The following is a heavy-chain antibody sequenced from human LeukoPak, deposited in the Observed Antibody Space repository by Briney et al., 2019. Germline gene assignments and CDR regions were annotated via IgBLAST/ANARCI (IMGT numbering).Heavy chain of an antibody. D-gene: IGHD6-19*01. J-gene: IGHJ4*02. V-gene: IGHV4-4*07. CDR2: IYYSGST. Sequence: PSETLSLTCTVSGGSISSYYWSWIRQPAGKGLEWIGSIYYSGSTYYNPSLKSRVTISVDTSKNQFSLKLSSVTAADTAVYYCARGRGWYPIDYWGQGTLVTVSS. CDR1: GGSISSYY. CDR3: ARGRGWYPIDY.